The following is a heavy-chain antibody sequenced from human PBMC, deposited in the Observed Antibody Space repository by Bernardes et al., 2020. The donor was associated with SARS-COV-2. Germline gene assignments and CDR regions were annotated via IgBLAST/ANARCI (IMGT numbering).Heavy chain of an antibody. CDR3: ARDRRLYRVVAATPGDAFDI. J-gene: IGHJ3*02. V-gene: IGHV4-31*03. CDR2: IYYSGST. CDR1: GGSISSGGYY. Sequence: SETLSLTCTVSGGSISSGGYYWSWIRQHPGKGLEWIGYIYYSGSTYYNPSLKSRVTISVDTSKNQFSLKLSSVTAADTAVYYCARDRRLYRVVAATPGDAFDIWGQGTMVTVSS. D-gene: IGHD2-15*01.